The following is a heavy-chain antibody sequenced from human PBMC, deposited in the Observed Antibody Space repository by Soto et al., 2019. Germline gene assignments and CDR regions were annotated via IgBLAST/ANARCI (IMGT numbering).Heavy chain of an antibody. Sequence: EVQLVESGGGLVQPGGSLRLSCAASGFTFSSYDMHWVRQATGKGLEWVSAIGTAGDTYYPGSVKGRFTISRENAKNSLYLQMNSLRAEDTAVYYCARSYSSGWGSPFGYWGQGTLVTVSS. CDR3: ARSYSSGWGSPFGY. J-gene: IGHJ4*02. D-gene: IGHD6-19*01. V-gene: IGHV3-13*01. CDR2: IGTAGDT. CDR1: GFTFSSYD.